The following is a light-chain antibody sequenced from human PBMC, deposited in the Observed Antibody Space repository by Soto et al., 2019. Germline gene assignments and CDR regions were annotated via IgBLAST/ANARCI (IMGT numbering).Light chain of an antibody. CDR1: SSNIGSTT. Sequence: QSVLTQSPSASGTPGQRVTISCSGSSSNIGSTTVNWYQQLPGTAPKLLIYSNNQRPSGVPDRFSGSKSGTSASLAISGLQSEDEAHYYCATWDDSLNDVLFGGGTKVTVL. V-gene: IGLV1-44*01. J-gene: IGLJ2*01. CDR3: ATWDDSLNDVL. CDR2: SNN.